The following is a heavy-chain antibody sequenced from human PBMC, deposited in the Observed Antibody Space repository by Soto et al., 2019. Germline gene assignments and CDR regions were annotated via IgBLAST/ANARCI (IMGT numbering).Heavy chain of an antibody. V-gene: IGHV4-59*08. CDR2: IYYSGST. CDR3: ARGRGYSYGLDT. Sequence: PSETLSLTSTVSGGSISSYYWSWIRQPPGKGLEWIGYIYYSGSTNYNPSLKSRVTISVDTSKNQFSLSLSSVTAADTAVYYCARGRGYSYGLDTWGQGTLVTVSS. J-gene: IGHJ5*02. CDR1: GGSISSYY. D-gene: IGHD5-18*01.